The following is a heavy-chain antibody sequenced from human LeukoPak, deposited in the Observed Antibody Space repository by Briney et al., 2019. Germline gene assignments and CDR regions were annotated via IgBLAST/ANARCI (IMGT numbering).Heavy chain of an antibody. CDR1: GGSFSGYY. D-gene: IGHD2-21*02. CDR2: INHSGST. CDR3: ARFDSDCGGDCYAPGYFDY. J-gene: IGHJ4*02. V-gene: IGHV4-34*01. Sequence: PSETLSLTCAVYGGSFSGYYWSWIRQPPGKGLEWIGEINHSGSTNYNPSLKSRVTISVDTSKNQFSLKPSSVTAADTAVYYCARFDSDCGGDCYAPGYFDYWGQGTLVTVSS.